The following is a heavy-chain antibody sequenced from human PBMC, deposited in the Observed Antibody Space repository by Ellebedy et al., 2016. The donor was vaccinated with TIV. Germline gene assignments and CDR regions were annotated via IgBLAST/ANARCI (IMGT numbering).Heavy chain of an antibody. D-gene: IGHD6-13*01. CDR2: ISSNGGST. J-gene: IGHJ4*02. CDR3: VRAAANTWYADY. CDR1: GFTFSSYG. Sequence: GESLKISXSASGFTFSSYGMHWVRQAPGKGLEYVSAISSNGGSTYHADSVKGRFTISRDNSKNTLYLQMSSLRTEDTALYYCVRAAANTWYADYWGQGTLVTVSS. V-gene: IGHV3-64D*06.